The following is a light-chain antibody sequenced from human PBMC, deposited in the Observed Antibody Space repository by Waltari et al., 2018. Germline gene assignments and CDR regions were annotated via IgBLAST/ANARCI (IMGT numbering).Light chain of an antibody. CDR1: QSISGW. CDR3: QQYNSYPGT. CDR2: KAS. Sequence: DIQMTQSPSTLSASVGDRVTITCRAIQSISGWLAWYQQKPGKAPKLLIYKASSLEGGVPSRFSASGFGTEFTLTINSLQPDDLATYYCQQYNSYPGTFGQGTKVEIK. V-gene: IGKV1-5*03. J-gene: IGKJ1*01.